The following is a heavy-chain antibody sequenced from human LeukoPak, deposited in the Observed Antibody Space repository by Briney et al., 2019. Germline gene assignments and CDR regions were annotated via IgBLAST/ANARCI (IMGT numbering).Heavy chain of an antibody. CDR1: GGTFSSYA. CDR3: ARGNKPGIAAAGTAY. CDR2: IIPIFGTA. J-gene: IGHJ4*02. Sequence: RASVKVSCTASGGTFSSYAISWVRRAPGQGLEWMGGIIPIFGTANYAQKFQGRVTITTDESTSTAYMELSSLRSEDTAVYYCARGNKPGIAAAGTAYWGQGTLVTVSS. D-gene: IGHD6-13*01. V-gene: IGHV1-69*05.